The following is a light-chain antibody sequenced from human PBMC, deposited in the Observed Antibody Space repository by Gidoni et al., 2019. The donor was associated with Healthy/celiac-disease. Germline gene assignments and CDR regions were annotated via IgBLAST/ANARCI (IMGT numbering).Light chain of an antibody. J-gene: IGKJ2*01. CDR3: QPSYRTRYP. CDR2: AAS. CDR1: QSISSY. V-gene: IGKV1-39*01. Sequence: DSKMTQSPSSLSASVGDRVTITCRASQSISSYLNWYQQKPGKAPKLLLYAASSLQSGVPSRFSGSGSGTDFPLPISSLQPEAFATYYCQPSYRTRYPFGQGTKLEIK.